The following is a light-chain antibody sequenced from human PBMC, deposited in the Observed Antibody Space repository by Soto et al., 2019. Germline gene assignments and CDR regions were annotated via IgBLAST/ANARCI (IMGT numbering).Light chain of an antibody. V-gene: IGKV3D-20*02. Sequence: EFVLTQVRSALSLTQGERARVSCRGSQTVRNNYLAWYQQKPGQAPRLLIYDASSRATGIPDRFSGGGSGTDFTLTISRLEPEDFAVYYCQQHNTYPWTFGQGTKVDIK. J-gene: IGKJ1*01. CDR2: DAS. CDR1: QTVRNNY. CDR3: QQHNTYPWT.